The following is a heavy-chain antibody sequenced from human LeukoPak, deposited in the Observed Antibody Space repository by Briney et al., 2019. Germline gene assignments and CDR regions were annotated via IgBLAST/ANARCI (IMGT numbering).Heavy chain of an antibody. CDR1: GGSFSGYY. D-gene: IGHD5-18*01. J-gene: IGHJ4*02. CDR2: INHSGST. Sequence: PSETLSLTCAVYGGSFSGYYWSWIRQPPGKGLEWIGEINHSGSTNYNPSLKSRVTISVDTSKNQFSLKLSSVTAADTAVYYCARLIRGGYSCGYKNLGFDYWGQGTLVTVSS. CDR3: ARLIRGGYSCGYKNLGFDY. V-gene: IGHV4-34*01.